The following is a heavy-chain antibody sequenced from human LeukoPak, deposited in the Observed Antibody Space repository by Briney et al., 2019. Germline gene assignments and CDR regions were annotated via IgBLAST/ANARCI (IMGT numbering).Heavy chain of an antibody. CDR2: INAGNGNT. D-gene: IGHD1-26*01. CDR1: GYTFTSYA. V-gene: IGHV1-3*01. J-gene: IGHJ5*02. CDR3: ARDQSGSYYWFDP. Sequence: ASVKVSCKASGYTFTSYAMHWVRQAPGQRLEWMGWINAGNGNTKYSQKFQGRVTITRNTSASTAYMELSSLRSEDTAVYYCARDQSGSYYWFDPWGQGTLVTVSS.